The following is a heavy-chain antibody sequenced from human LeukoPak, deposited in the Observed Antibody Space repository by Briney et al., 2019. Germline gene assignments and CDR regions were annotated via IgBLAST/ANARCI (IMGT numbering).Heavy chain of an antibody. CDR2: IYWDDDK. CDR1: GFSLSTSGMG. J-gene: IGHJ4*02. Sequence: ESGPTLVKPTQTLTLTCTFSGFSLSTSGMGVGWIRQPPGKALEWLALIYWDDDKRYSPSLKSRLTITKDTSKNQVVLTMSNMDPADTATYYCAHHGSGSYYTDFGYWGQGTLVTVSS. CDR3: AHHGSGSYYTDFGY. D-gene: IGHD3-10*01. V-gene: IGHV2-5*02.